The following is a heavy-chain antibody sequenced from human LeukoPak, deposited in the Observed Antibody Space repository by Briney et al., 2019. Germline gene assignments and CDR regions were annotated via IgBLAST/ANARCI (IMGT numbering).Heavy chain of an antibody. CDR1: GYIFTSYY. D-gene: IGHD6-19*01. CDR3: ARGQGIAVAGNPFDY. CDR2: INPSGGST. J-gene: IGHJ4*02. Sequence: EASVKVSCKASGYIFTSYYMHWVRQAPGQGLEWMGIINPSGGSTSYAQKFQGRVTMTRDTSTSTMYMELSSLRSEDTAVYYCARGQGIAVAGNPFDYWGQGTLVTVSS. V-gene: IGHV1-46*01.